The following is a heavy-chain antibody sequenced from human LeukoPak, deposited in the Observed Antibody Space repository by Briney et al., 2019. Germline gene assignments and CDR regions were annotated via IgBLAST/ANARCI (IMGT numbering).Heavy chain of an antibody. CDR1: GGSFSGYY. Sequence: SETLSLTCAVYGGSFSGYYWSWIRQPPGKGLEWIGEINHSGSTIYNPSLKSRVTISVDTSKNQFSLKLSSVTAADTAVYYCARDSRAMIVVVNDAFDIWGQGTMVTVSS. V-gene: IGHV4-34*01. J-gene: IGHJ3*02. CDR2: INHSGST. CDR3: ARDSRAMIVVVNDAFDI. D-gene: IGHD3-22*01.